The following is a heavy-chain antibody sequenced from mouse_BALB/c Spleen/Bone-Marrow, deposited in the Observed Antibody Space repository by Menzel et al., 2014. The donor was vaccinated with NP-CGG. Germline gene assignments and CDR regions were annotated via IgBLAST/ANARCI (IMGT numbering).Heavy chain of an antibody. CDR1: GFNIKDTF. CDR2: IDPANGNT. Sequence: EVKLQESGAELVKPGASVKLSCTGSGFNIKDTFMHWVKQRPEQGLEWIGRIDPANGNTKYDPKFQGKATITADTSSNTAYLRLTSLTSEDTAVYYCTRGEDYWGQGTTLAVSS. V-gene: IGHV14-3*02. CDR3: TRGEDY. J-gene: IGHJ2*01.